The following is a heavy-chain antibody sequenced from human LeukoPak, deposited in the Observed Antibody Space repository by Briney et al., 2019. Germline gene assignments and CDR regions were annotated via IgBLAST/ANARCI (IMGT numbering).Heavy chain of an antibody. CDR3: AKDAGYSYGVFDY. Sequence: GGSLRLSCAASGFTFDDYGMSWVRQAPGKGLEWVSGVSGSGGSTYYADSVKGRFTISRDNSKNTLYLQMNSLRAEDTAVYYCAKDAGYSYGVFDYWGQGTLVTVSS. CDR1: GFTFDDYG. J-gene: IGHJ4*02. V-gene: IGHV3-23*01. CDR2: VSGSGGST. D-gene: IGHD5-18*01.